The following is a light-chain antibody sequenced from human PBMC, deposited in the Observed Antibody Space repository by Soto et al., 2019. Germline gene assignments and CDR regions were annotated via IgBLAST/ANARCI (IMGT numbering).Light chain of an antibody. V-gene: IGKV1-5*03. Sequence: DIPMTQSPSTLSASVGDRVTITCRASQSISSWLAWYQQKPGKAPNLLIYKASSLESGVPSRFSGSGSGTEFTLTISSLQPDDFATYYCQHYNNYLYAFGQGTKLEIK. CDR1: QSISSW. J-gene: IGKJ2*01. CDR2: KAS. CDR3: QHYNNYLYA.